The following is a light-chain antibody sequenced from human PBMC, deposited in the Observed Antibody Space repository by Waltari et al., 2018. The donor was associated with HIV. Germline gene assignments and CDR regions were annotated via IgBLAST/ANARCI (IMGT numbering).Light chain of an antibody. CDR2: GAS. CDR1: QSISTY. CDR3: QQTYSIPYT. J-gene: IGKJ2*01. Sequence: DIQMTQSPSSLSASVGDRVTITCRASQSISTYLNWYQQKPGKAPKLLIYGASTLRSGVPSRFSGGPSGTDFTLTINSLQPEDFATYFCQQTYSIPYTFGQGTELQIK. V-gene: IGKV1-39*01.